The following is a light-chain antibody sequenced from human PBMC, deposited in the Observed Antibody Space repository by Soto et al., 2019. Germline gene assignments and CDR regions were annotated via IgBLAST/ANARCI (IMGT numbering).Light chain of an antibody. Sequence: EIVLTQSPATLSLSPGERATLSCRASQSVTKSLAGYQQKPGQAPRLLIFATSHRATDIPTRFSGSGSETDFTFTISILEPEDFAVYYCQQRSDWPPSLTFGGGTKVEIK. V-gene: IGKV3-11*01. CDR3: QQRSDWPPSLT. CDR2: ATS. J-gene: IGKJ4*01. CDR1: QSVTKS.